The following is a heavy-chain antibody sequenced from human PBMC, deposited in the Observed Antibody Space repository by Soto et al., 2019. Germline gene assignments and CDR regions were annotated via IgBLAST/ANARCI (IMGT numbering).Heavy chain of an antibody. CDR1: GGSISRYY. CDR2: IYYSGST. D-gene: IGHD3-16*01. Sequence: LVPLSLKCSVSGGSISRYYWSWIRQHPGKGLEWIGYIYYSGSTNYNPSLKSRVTISVDTSKNQFSLKLSSVTAADTAVYYCARDSPSEDFWGYYYYYMDVWGKGTTVTVSS. J-gene: IGHJ6*03. CDR3: ARDSPSEDFWGYYYYYMDV. V-gene: IGHV4-59*01.